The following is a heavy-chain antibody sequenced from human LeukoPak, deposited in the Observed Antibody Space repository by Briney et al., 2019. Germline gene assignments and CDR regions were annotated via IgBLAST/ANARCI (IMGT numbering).Heavy chain of an antibody. J-gene: IGHJ4*02. CDR3: AVLSMTTVTPALENQYYFDY. V-gene: IGHV1-2*04. CDR1: GYTFTGYY. D-gene: IGHD4-17*01. CDR2: INPNSGGT. Sequence: ASVKVSCKASGYTFTGYYMHWVRQAPGQGLEWMGWINPNSGGTNYAQKFQGWVTMTRDTSISTAYMELSRLRSDDTAVYYCAVLSMTTVTPALENQYYFDYWGQGTLVTVSS.